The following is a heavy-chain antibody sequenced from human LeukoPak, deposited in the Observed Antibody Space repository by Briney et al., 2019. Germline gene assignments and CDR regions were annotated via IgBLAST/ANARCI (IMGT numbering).Heavy chain of an antibody. CDR3: AGLVGRYSSGLYYYYFDY. CDR2: MYLSGTT. CDR1: GDSINSLDL. V-gene: IGHV4-4*02. Sequence: SGTLTLTCTVSGDSINSLDLWSWVRQPPGKGLEWIGEMYLSGTTHSNPSVKSRVTISIDKSKNQFFLNLSSVTAADTAVYYCAGLVGRYSSGLYYYYFDYWGQGTLVTVSS. J-gene: IGHJ4*02. D-gene: IGHD3-22*01.